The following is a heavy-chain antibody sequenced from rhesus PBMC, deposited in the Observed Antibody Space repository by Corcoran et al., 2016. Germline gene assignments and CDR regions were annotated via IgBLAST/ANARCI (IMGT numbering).Heavy chain of an antibody. CDR3: ARDKKATVGTAGYDY. Sequence: QVQLQESGPGLVKPSETLSLTCAVSGGSISSSNWWSWIRQPPGKGLEWIGYISGSSGRTYYNPSLKSRVTISTDTSKNQFSLKLSVVTAADTAVYYCARDKKATVGTAGYDYWGQGVLVTVSS. CDR2: ISGSSGRT. CDR1: GGSISSSNW. D-gene: IGHD5-24*01. J-gene: IGHJ4*01. V-gene: IGHV4-65*01.